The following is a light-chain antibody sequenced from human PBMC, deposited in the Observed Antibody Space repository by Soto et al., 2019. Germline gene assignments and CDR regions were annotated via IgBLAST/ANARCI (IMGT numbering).Light chain of an antibody. V-gene: IGKV1-5*01. Sequence: QMTQAPSTLPASVGDSFTLTCRASQSISNWLAWYQQKPGTAPKVLIYHASNLQSGIPARFSGSGSGTDFTLTISSLEPEDFAVYYCQQRSNWPPTWTFGQGTKVDIK. J-gene: IGKJ1*01. CDR1: QSISNW. CDR2: HAS. CDR3: QQRSNWPPTWT.